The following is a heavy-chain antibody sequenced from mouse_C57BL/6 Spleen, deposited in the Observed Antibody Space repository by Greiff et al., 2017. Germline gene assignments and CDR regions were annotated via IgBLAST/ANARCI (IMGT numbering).Heavy chain of an antibody. CDR3: ARGGLGTVGAPFDV. CDR1: GYSFTGYY. Sequence: EVQLQQSGPELVKPGASVKISCKASGYSFTGYYMNWVKQSPEKSLEWIGEINPSSGGTTSNQKFKAKATLTVDKSSNTAYMQLKSLTSEDSAVYYCARGGLGTVGAPFDVWGTGTTGTVSS. J-gene: IGHJ1*03. V-gene: IGHV1-42*01. D-gene: IGHD1-1*01. CDR2: INPSSGGT.